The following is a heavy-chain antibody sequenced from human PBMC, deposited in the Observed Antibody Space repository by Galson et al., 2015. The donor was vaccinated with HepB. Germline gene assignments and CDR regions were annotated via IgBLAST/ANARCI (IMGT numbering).Heavy chain of an antibody. Sequence: SVKVSCKASGYTFTSYGISWVRQAPGQGLEWMGWISAYNGNTNYAQKLQGRVTMTTDTSTSTAYMELRSLRSDDTAVYYCAGTMVRGVRRGNWFDPWGQGTLVTVSS. CDR1: GYTFTSYG. V-gene: IGHV1-18*01. CDR3: AGTMVRGVRRGNWFDP. CDR2: ISAYNGNT. J-gene: IGHJ5*02. D-gene: IGHD3-10*01.